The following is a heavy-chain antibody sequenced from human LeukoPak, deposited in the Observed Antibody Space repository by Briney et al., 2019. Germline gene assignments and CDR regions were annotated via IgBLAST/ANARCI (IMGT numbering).Heavy chain of an antibody. CDR1: GFTFSSYW. CDR2: INSDGSST. CDR3: ARASRYCSSTSCYPKY. V-gene: IGHV3-74*01. J-gene: IGHJ4*02. Sequence: GGSLRLSCAASGFTFSSYWMHWVRQAPGKGLVWVLRINSDGSSTSYADPVKGRFTISRDNAKNTLYLQMNSLRAEDTAVYYCARASRYCSSTSCYPKYWGQGTLVTVSS. D-gene: IGHD2-2*01.